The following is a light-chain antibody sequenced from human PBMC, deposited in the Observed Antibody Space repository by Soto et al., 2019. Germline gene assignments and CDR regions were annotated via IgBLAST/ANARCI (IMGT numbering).Light chain of an antibody. J-gene: IGKJ4*01. V-gene: IGKV3D-15*01. CDR1: QSVRTN. Sequence: EVMMTPSPDTVSVTPGETVTLSCGASQSVRTNLAWYQQRTGQAPRILIYDESSRATGVPNRISGSGSGTELNLTISRLQSEDFAVYYCQKYNSWPLTCGGGTKVDIK. CDR3: QKYNSWPLT. CDR2: DES.